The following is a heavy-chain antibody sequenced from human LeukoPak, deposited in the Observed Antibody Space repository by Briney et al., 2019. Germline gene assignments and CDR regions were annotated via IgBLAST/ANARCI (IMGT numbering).Heavy chain of an antibody. CDR3: ARGSGSYYDELFDY. CDR2: ISGSGDNT. D-gene: IGHD1-26*01. V-gene: IGHV3-23*01. CDR1: GFTFSSYA. Sequence: GGSLRLSCAVSGFTFSSYAMSWVRQTPGKGLEWVSAISGSGDNTHYADSVMGRFTISRDNSKNTLYLQMNSLRAEDTAVYYCARGSGSYYDELFDYWGQGTLVTVSS. J-gene: IGHJ4*02.